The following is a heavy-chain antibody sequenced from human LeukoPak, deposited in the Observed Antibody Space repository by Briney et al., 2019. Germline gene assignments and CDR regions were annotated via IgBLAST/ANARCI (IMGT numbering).Heavy chain of an antibody. CDR2: IIPIFGTA. CDR1: GGTFSSYA. D-gene: IGHD3-16*01. Sequence: SVKVSCKASGGTFSSYAISWVRQAPGQGLEWMGGIIPIFGTANYAQKFQGRVTITADESTSTAYMELSSLRSEDTAVYYCASLTMITFGGPNWFDPWGQGTLVTVSS. V-gene: IGHV1-69*13. J-gene: IGHJ5*02. CDR3: ASLTMITFGGPNWFDP.